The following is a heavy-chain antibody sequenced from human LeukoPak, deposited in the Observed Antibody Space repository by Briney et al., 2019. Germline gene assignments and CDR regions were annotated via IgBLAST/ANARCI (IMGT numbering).Heavy chain of an antibody. V-gene: IGHV3-11*04. CDR1: GFTFSDYY. D-gene: IGHD4-17*01. CDR2: ISSSGSTV. CDR3: ARSEYGDPPDY. Sequence: GGSLRLSCAASGFTFSDYYMSWIRQAPGKGLEWVSYISSSGSTVYYADSVKGRFTISRDNAKNSLYLQMNSLGAEDTAVYYCARSEYGDPPDYWGQGTLVTVSS. J-gene: IGHJ4*02.